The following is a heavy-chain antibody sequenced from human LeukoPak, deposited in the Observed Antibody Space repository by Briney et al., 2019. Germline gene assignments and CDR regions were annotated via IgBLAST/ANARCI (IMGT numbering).Heavy chain of an antibody. Sequence: GASVKVSCKASGGTFSSYAISWVRQAPGQGLEWMGGIIPIFGTANYAQKFQGRVTITTDESTSTAYMELSSLRSEDTAVYYCARGNLAAAGTVIINYYYYYMDVWGKGTTVTVSS. D-gene: IGHD6-13*01. J-gene: IGHJ6*03. CDR3: ARGNLAAAGTVIINYYYYYMDV. CDR2: IIPIFGTA. CDR1: GGTFSSYA. V-gene: IGHV1-69*05.